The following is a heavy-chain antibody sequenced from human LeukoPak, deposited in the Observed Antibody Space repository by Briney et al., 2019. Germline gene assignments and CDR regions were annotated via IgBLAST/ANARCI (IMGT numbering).Heavy chain of an antibody. V-gene: IGHV3-23*01. CDR1: GFSFSDYA. Sequence: GGSLRLSRAASGFSFSDYAMSWVRQAPGKGLEWVSGIGSDGSTHHAESVKGRFAISRDNSKSTLYLQMNSLRAEDTALYYCARRLPVAGRTDFFEYWGQGTLVTVSS. D-gene: IGHD6-19*01. CDR2: IGSDGST. J-gene: IGHJ4*02. CDR3: ARRLPVAGRTDFFEY.